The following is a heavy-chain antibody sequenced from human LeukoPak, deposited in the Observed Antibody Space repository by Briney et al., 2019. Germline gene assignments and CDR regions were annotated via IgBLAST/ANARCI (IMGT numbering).Heavy chain of an antibody. J-gene: IGHJ4*02. CDR3: ASGRYNWNPQEFVY. CDR2: IIPIFGTA. V-gene: IGHV1-69*01. Sequence: ASVKVSCKASGGTFSSYAISWVRQAPGQGLEWMGGIIPIFGTANYAQKFQGRVTITADESTSTAYMELSSLRSEDTAVYYCASGRYNWNPQEFVYWGQGTLVTVSS. CDR1: GGTFSSYA. D-gene: IGHD1-20*01.